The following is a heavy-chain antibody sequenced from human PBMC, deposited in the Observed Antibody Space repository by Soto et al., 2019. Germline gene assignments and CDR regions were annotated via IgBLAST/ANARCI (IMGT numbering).Heavy chain of an antibody. J-gene: IGHJ6*02. CDR1: GFTFSSYE. CDR2: ISSSGSTI. Sequence: ESGGGLVQPGGSLRLSCAASGFTFSSYEMNWVRQAPGKGLEWVSYISSSGSTIYYADSVKGRFTISRDNAKNSLYLQMNSLRAEDTAVYYCASYCGGDCYPYYYYGMDVWGQGTTVTVSS. CDR3: ASYCGGDCYPYYYYGMDV. D-gene: IGHD2-21*02. V-gene: IGHV3-48*03.